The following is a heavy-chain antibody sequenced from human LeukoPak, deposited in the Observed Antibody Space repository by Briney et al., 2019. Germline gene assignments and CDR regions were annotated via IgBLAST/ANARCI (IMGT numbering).Heavy chain of an antibody. CDR1: GGSISSYY. J-gene: IGHJ4*02. CDR3: ARGYCSGGSCVDY. D-gene: IGHD2-15*01. Sequence: PSETLSLTCSVSGGSISSYYWSWIRQPPGKGLEWIGYIYDSGSTNYNPSLKSRVTISADTSKNQISLKLSSVTAADTAVYYCARGYCSGGSCVDYWGQGTLVTVSS. V-gene: IGHV4-59*01. CDR2: IYDSGST.